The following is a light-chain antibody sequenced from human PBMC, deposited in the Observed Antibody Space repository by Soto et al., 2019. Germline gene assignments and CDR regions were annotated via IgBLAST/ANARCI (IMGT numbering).Light chain of an antibody. CDR3: QQTSSIPYT. V-gene: IGKV1-39*01. CDR1: QSVSSY. CDR2: TTS. J-gene: IGKJ2*01. Sequence: DIQMTQSPSSLSASVGDRVTVTCRASQSVSSYLNWYRQLPGKAPKLLIFTTSTLQSGVPSRFSGSGSGTDFTLTISSLQPEDFATYYCQQTSSIPYTFGRGTKLEIK.